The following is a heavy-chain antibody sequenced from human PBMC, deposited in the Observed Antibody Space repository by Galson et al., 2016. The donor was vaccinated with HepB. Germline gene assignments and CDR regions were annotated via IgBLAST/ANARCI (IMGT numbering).Heavy chain of an antibody. V-gene: IGHV4-39*01. J-gene: IGHJ3*02. CDR2: ISYSGST. CDR1: GVSFTDSTYY. Sequence: SETLSLTCTVSGVSFTDSTYYWGWVRQPPGKALEWIGIISYSGSTSYDPSLKSRVSISVDTSKNQFSLRLSSVTAGDTAVYFCASHCGGDCYNNLADAFDIWGRGTMVTVSS. CDR3: ASHCGGDCYNNLADAFDI. D-gene: IGHD2-21*01.